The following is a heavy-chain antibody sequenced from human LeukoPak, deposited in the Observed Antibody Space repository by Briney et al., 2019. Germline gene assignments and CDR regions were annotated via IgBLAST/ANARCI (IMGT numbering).Heavy chain of an antibody. J-gene: IGHJ4*02. CDR1: GGSFSGYY. D-gene: IGHD3-10*01. CDR2: IYYSGST. Sequence: KASETLSLTCAVYGGSFSGYYWSWIRQPPGKGLEWIGYIYYSGSTNYNPSLKSRVTISVDTSKNQFSLKLSSVTAADTAVYYCARDMVRGPLDYWGQGTLVTVSS. V-gene: IGHV4-59*01. CDR3: ARDMVRGPLDY.